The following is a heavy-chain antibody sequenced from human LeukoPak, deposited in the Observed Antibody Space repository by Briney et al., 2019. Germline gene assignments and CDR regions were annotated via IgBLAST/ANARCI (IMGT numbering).Heavy chain of an antibody. V-gene: IGHV3-20*04. J-gene: IGHJ6*03. CDR2: INWNGGST. Sequence: GGSLRLSCAASGFTFSSFAMSWVRQAPGKGLEWVSGINWNGGSTGYADSVKGRFTISRDNAKNPLYLQMNSLRAEDTALYYCARTGDLLYYYYYYMDVWGKGTTVAVSS. D-gene: IGHD7-27*01. CDR3: ARTGDLLYYYYYYMDV. CDR1: GFTFSSFA.